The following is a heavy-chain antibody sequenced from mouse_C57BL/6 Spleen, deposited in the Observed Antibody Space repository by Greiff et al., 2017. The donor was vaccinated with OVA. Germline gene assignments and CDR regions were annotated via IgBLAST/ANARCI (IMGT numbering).Heavy chain of an antibody. J-gene: IGHJ4*01. CDR3: TRREPVDY. Sequence: VQLQESGAELVRPGASVTLSCKASGYTFTDYEMHWVKQTPVHGLEWIGAIDPETGGTAYNQKFKGKAILHADKSSSTAYIELRSLTSEDSAVYYCTRREPVDYWGQGTSVTVSS. V-gene: IGHV1-15*01. CDR1: GYTFTDYE. CDR2: IDPETGGT.